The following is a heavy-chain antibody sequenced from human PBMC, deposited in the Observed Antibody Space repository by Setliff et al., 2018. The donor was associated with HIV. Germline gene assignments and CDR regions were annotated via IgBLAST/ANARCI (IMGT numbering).Heavy chain of an antibody. CDR2: MHGSGNT. Sequence: SETLSLTCSVSGCSISRNYYWGWIRQSPGKGLEWIASMHGSGNTHYNPSLQSRITISMDTSKNQFSLTLSSVTAADTAIYFCMRDGSRTTGMTGYYYGVDVWGQGTTVTVSS. D-gene: IGHD1-1*01. CDR3: MRDGSRTTGMTGYYYGVDV. CDR1: GCSISRNYY. J-gene: IGHJ6*02. V-gene: IGHV4-38-2*02.